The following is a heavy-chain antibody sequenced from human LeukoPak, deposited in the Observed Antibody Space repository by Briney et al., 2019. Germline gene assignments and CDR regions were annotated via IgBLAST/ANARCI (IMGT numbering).Heavy chain of an antibody. V-gene: IGHV3-66*01. J-gene: IGHJ3*01. CDR1: GFTVSSNY. CDR2: IYSGGST. D-gene: IGHD3-10*01. Sequence: GSLRLSCAASGFTVSSNYMSWVRQAPGKGLEWVSVIYSGGSTNYADSVKGRFTISRDNSKNTLYLQMNSLRAEDTAVYYCARGQTLWFGELHAFDLWGQGTMVTVSS. CDR3: ARGQTLWFGELHAFDL.